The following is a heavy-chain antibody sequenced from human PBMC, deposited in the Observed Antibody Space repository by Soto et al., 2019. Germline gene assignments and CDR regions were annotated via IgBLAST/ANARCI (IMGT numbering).Heavy chain of an antibody. CDR3: ARGGGGFDIEVVPAFYGMDV. V-gene: IGHV4-34*01. Sequence: QVQLQQWGAGLLKPSETLSLTCAVYGGSFSGYYWSWIRQPPGKGLEWIGEINHSGSTNYNPSLKSRVTISVDTSKNQFSRKLSSVTAAETAVYYCARGGGGFDIEVVPAFYGMDVWGQGTTVTVSS. D-gene: IGHD2-2*01. CDR2: INHSGST. CDR1: GGSFSGYY. J-gene: IGHJ6*02.